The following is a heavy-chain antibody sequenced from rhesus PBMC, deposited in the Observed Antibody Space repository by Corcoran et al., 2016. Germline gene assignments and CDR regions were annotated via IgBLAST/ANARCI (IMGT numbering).Heavy chain of an antibody. D-gene: IGHD6-37*01. CDR1: GGSISSSY. Sequence: QLQLQESGPGLVKPSETLSVTCAVSGGSISSSYWSWIRQAPRKGLEGIGYIYGSGSRTNYNTALKSRVTLTVDSSKNQLSLKLSSVTAADTAVYYCAKYSGSWSRYYFDYWGQGVLVTVSS. CDR3: AKYSGSWSRYYFDY. V-gene: IGHV4-169*01. J-gene: IGHJ4*01. CDR2: IYGSGSRT.